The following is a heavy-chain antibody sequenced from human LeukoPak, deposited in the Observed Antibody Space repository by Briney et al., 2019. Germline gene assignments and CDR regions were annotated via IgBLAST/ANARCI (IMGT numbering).Heavy chain of an antibody. CDR2: INAGSGNT. Sequence: ASVKVSCKASGYTFTTYAMHWVRQAPGQRLEWMGWINAGSGNTKYSQKFQGRVTITRDTSASKAYMELSSLRSEDTAIYYCARFTVTRGWFDPWGQGTLVTVSS. CDR3: ARFTVTRGWFDP. D-gene: IGHD3-22*01. J-gene: IGHJ5*02. V-gene: IGHV1-3*01. CDR1: GYTFTTYA.